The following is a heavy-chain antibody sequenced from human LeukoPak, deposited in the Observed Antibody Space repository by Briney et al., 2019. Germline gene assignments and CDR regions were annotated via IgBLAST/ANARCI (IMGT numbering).Heavy chain of an antibody. J-gene: IGHJ6*03. CDR3: AKMGGVGRHYYYYMDV. V-gene: IGHV3-23*01. CDR2: ISGSGGST. D-gene: IGHD1-26*01. CDR1: GFTFSSYA. Sequence: PGGSLRLSCAASGFTFSSYAMSWVRQAPGKGLEWVSAISGSGGSTYYADSVKGRFTISRDNSKNTLYLQMNSLRAEDTAVYYCAKMGGVGRHYYYYMDVWGKGTTVTVSS.